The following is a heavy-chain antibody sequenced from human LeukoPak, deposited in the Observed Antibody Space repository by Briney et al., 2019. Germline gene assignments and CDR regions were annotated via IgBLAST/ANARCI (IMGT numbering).Heavy chain of an antibody. CDR3: ARLSVAGIGSHYFDY. V-gene: IGHV4-39*01. J-gene: IGHJ4*02. Sequence: SETLSLTCTVSGGSISSSSYYWGWIRQPPGKGLEWIGSIYYSGSTYYNPSLKSRVTISVDTSKNQFSPKLSSVTAADTAVYYCARLSVAGIGSHYFDYWGQGTLVTVSS. D-gene: IGHD6-19*01. CDR1: GGSISSSSYY. CDR2: IYYSGST.